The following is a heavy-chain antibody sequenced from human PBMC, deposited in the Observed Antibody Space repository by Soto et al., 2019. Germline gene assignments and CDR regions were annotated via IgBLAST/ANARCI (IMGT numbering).Heavy chain of an antibody. CDR1: GFSFSNCW. V-gene: IGHV3-74*01. CDR3: ARAIGYYGIDV. J-gene: IGHJ6*02. CDR2: INSDGSST. D-gene: IGHD3-22*01. Sequence: GGSLRLSCAASGFSFSNCWMHWVRQAPGMGLVWVSHINSDGSSTTYADSVKGRFTISRDNAKNTLYLQMNSLRAEDTAVHYCARAIGYYGIDVWGQGTTVTVSS.